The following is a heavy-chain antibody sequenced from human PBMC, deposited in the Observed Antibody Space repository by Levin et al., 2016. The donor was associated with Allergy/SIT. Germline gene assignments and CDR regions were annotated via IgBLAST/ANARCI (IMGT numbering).Heavy chain of an antibody. D-gene: IGHD3-3*01. V-gene: IGHV3-23*01. CDR1: GFTFADFA. Sequence: GESLKISCVVSGFTFADFAMSWVRQAPGKGLEWVAAIDISADSSHYADSVKGRFTVSRDNSKNTLYLQMNSLRAEDTAIYYCAKKIFGVLWSGYFDYWGQGTLVTVSS. CDR2: IDISADSS. CDR3: AKKIFGVLWSGYFDY. J-gene: IGHJ4*02.